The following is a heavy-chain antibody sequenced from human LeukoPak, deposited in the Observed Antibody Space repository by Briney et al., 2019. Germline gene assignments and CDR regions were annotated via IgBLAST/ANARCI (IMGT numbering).Heavy chain of an antibody. V-gene: IGHV4-31*03. CDR3: ARDLGTAYYYYFDV. J-gene: IGHJ6*03. CDR1: GDSISSGTYY. CDR2: IYRSGSA. D-gene: IGHD3-16*01. Sequence: PLTLSLTCTVSGDSISSGTYYWSWIRHFPGKGLEWIGHIYRSGSAYSNPSLKSRVAMSVDTSKNQLSLNLTSVTAADTAVYFCARDLGTAYYYYFDVWGKGTAVTV.